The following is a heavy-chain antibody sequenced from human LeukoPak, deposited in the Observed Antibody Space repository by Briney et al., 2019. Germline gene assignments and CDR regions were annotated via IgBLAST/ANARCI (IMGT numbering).Heavy chain of an antibody. CDR2: ISNSSSYI. D-gene: IGHD3-22*01. V-gene: IGHV3-21*01. CDR1: GFTFSSYS. Sequence: GGSLRLSCAASGFTFSSYSMNWVRQAPGKGLEWVSSISNSSSYIYYADSVKGRFTISRDNAKNSLYLQMNSLRAEDTAVYYCARERFYYDSSGYPYYFDYWGQGTLVTVSS. J-gene: IGHJ4*02. CDR3: ARERFYYDSSGYPYYFDY.